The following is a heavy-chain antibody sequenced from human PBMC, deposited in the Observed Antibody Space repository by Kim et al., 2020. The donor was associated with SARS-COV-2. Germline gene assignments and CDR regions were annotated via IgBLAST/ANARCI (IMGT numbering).Heavy chain of an antibody. J-gene: IGHJ4*02. Sequence: SETLSLTCTVSGVSISSSSYYWGWIRQPPGKGLEWIGSIYYSGSTYYNPSLKSRVTISVDTSNNQFSLKLSSVTAADTAVYYCASASGWYSLFDYWGQGTLVTVSS. V-gene: IGHV4-39*07. D-gene: IGHD6-19*01. CDR1: GVSISSSSYY. CDR2: IYYSGST. CDR3: ASASGWYSLFDY.